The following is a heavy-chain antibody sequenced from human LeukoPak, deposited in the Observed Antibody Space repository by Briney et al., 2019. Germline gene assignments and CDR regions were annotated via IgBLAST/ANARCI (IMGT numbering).Heavy chain of an antibody. D-gene: IGHD1-26*01. CDR2: INHSGST. CDR1: GGSFSGYY. V-gene: IGHV4-34*01. J-gene: IGHJ4*02. CDR3: ARGQGAEVDY. Sequence: SETLSLTCAVYGGSFSGYYWSWIRQPPGKGLEWIGEINHSGSTNYNPSLKSRVTISVDTSKNQSSLKLSSVTAAHTAVYYCARGQGAEVDYWGQGTLVTVSS.